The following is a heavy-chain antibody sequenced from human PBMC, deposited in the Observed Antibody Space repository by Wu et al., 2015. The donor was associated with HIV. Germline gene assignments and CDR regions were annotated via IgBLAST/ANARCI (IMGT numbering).Heavy chain of an antibody. D-gene: IGHD6-19*01. CDR2: ISTYNGNT. CDR3: ARRLVLAGSPSDI. J-gene: IGHJ3*02. CDR1: GYSFTTYG. V-gene: IGHV1-18*01. Sequence: QVQLVQSGTEVKKAGASVKVSCKASGYSFTTYGISWMRQAPGQGLEWMGWISTYNGNTNYTQKFQGRVTMTTDTSTSTTYMELRSLRSDDTAVYYCARRLVLAGSPSDIWGQGTMVTVSS.